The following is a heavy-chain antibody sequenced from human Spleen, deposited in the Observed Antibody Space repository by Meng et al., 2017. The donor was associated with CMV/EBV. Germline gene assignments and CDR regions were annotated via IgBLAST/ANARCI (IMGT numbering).Heavy chain of an antibody. CDR1: GGSISSSSYY. D-gene: IGHD4-23*01. V-gene: IGHV4-39*07. J-gene: IGHJ6*02. CDR3: VRGRGHSLFYGLDV. CDR2: IYYSGST. Sequence: GSLRLSCTVSGGSISSSSYYWGWIRQPPGKGLEWIGSIYYSGSTYYNPSLKSRVTISVDTSQNQVSLRLSSVTAADTAVYYCVRGRGHSLFYGLDVWGQGTTVTVSS.